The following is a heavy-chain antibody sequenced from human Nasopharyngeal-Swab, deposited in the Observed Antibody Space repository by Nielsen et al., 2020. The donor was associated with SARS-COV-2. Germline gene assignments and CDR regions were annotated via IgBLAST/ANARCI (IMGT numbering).Heavy chain of an antibody. V-gene: IGHV3-11*01. J-gene: IGHJ4*02. CDR3: ARPPYCSGGSCYSMGLDY. Sequence: GESLKISCAASGFTFSDYYMSWIRQAPGKGLEWVSHISSSGGTVYYADSVKGRFTISRDNAKNSLYLQMNSRRAEDTAVYYCARPPYCSGGSCYSMGLDYWGQGTLVPVSS. CDR1: GFTFSDYY. D-gene: IGHD2-15*01. CDR2: ISSSGGTV.